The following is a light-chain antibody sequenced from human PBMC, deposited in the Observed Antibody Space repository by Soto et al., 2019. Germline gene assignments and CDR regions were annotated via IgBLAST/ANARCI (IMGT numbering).Light chain of an antibody. J-gene: IGLJ3*02. Sequence: QSALTQPSSVSGSTGKSVTISCTGTSSDVGDYNYVSWYQQYPGKAPKLVIYDVSKRPSGVPDRFSGSKSGNTASLTISGLQAEDEADYYCCSFAGSYTFWVFGGGTKLTV. CDR2: DVS. CDR3: CSFAGSYTFWV. CDR1: SSDVGDYNY. V-gene: IGLV2-11*01.